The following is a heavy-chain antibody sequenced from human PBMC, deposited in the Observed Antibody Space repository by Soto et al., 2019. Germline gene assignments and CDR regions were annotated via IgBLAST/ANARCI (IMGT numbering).Heavy chain of an antibody. CDR1: GGSISSYY. D-gene: IGHD5-18*01. CDR2: IYYSGST. V-gene: IGHV4-59*01. Sequence: PSETLSLTCTVSGGSISSYYWSWIRQPPGKGLEWIGYIYYSGSTNYNPSLKSRVTISVDTSKNQFSLKLSSVTAADTAVYYCARDLDTAMVHYFDYWGQGTLVTVYS. J-gene: IGHJ4*02. CDR3: ARDLDTAMVHYFDY.